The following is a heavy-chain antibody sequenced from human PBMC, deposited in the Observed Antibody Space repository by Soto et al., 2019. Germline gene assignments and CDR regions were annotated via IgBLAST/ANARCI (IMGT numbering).Heavy chain of an antibody. CDR2: INPNSGGT. V-gene: IGHV1-2*04. CDR1: GYTFTGYY. D-gene: IGHD6-13*01. Sequence: QVQLVQSGAEVKKPGASVKVSCKASGYTFTGYYMHWVRQAPGQGLEWMGWINPNSGGTNYAQKFQGWVTMTRDTSISPAYMELSRLRSEDTAVYYCAREWAAAAGIDGSWGPWFDPWGQGTLVTVSS. CDR3: AREWAAAAGIDGSWGPWFDP. J-gene: IGHJ5*02.